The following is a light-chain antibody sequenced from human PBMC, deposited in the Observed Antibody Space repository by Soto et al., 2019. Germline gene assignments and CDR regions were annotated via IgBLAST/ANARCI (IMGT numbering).Light chain of an antibody. V-gene: IGKV2-28*01. J-gene: IGKJ4*01. Sequence: DTVMTQSPLSLPVTPGQPASISCRSSQSLLHSNGYNYLDWYLPKPGQSPQLPIYLGSNRASGVPDRFSGSGSGTDFTLKISRVEAEDVGVYYCMQALQTPKTFGVGTKVEIK. CDR3: MQALQTPKT. CDR1: QSLLHSNGYNY. CDR2: LGS.